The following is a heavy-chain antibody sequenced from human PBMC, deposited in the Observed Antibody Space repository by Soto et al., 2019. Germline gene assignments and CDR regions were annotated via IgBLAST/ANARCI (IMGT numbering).Heavy chain of an antibody. Sequence: PSETLSVTCSVSGGSINSYWWSWIRQPAGKGLEWIGRVYSSGTTDYNPSLNSRATMSVETSKNQFSLKLSSVTAADTAVYYCARDIGSFAYGEGYWGQGIQVTVSS. V-gene: IGHV4-4*07. CDR3: ARDIGSFAYGEGY. CDR1: GGSINSYW. J-gene: IGHJ4*02. CDR2: VYSSGTT. D-gene: IGHD3-10*01.